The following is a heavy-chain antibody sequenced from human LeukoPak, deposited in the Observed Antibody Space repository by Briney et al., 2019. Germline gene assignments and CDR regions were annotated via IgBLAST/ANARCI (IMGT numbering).Heavy chain of an antibody. CDR2: INAGNGNI. CDR1: GYTFTGYY. V-gene: IGHV1-3*01. CDR3: ARGYCSSTSCYMDV. Sequence: GASVKVSCKASGYTFTGYYIHWVRQAPGQGLEWMGWINAGNGNIKYSQKLQGRVTITGDTSASTAYMELSSLRSEDTAVYYCARGYCSSTSCYMDVWGQGTTVT. D-gene: IGHD2-2*01. J-gene: IGHJ6*02.